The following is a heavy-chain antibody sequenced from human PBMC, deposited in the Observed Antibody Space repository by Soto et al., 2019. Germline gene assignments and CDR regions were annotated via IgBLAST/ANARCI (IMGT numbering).Heavy chain of an antibody. D-gene: IGHD3-10*01. Sequence: QVQLVEAGGGVVQPGRSLRLSCAASGFTFSSYGMHWVRQAPGKGLEWVAVISYVERNTYYEDSVKGRFTISRDNSKNTLFLQMNSLRAEDTALYYCAKDDKRGGSGDNYGMDVWGQGTAVTVSS. CDR2: ISYVERNT. V-gene: IGHV3-30*18. J-gene: IGHJ6*02. CDR3: AKDDKRGGSGDNYGMDV. CDR1: GFTFSSYG.